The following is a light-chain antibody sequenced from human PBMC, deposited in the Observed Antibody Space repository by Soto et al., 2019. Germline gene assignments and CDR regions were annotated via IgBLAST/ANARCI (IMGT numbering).Light chain of an antibody. Sequence: DIQMTQSPSSLSASVGDRVTITCRASQSISNSLNWYQQKPGKAPDLLIYAASNLQSGVPSRFTGSGSWTDFTLTISSLQPEDFTTYYGQQSYSSPQMYTFGQGTKLEIK. CDR1: QSISNS. J-gene: IGKJ2*01. V-gene: IGKV1-39*01. CDR3: QQSYSSPQMYT. CDR2: AAS.